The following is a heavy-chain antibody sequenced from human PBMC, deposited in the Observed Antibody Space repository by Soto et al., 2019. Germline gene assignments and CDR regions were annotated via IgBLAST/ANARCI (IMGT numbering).Heavy chain of an antibody. CDR1: GGSFSSGAYY. J-gene: IGHJ5*02. CDR2: ISYRGTP. Sequence: QVQLQESGPGLVKPSQNLSLTCTVSGGSFSSGAYYWSWVRRHPGMGLEWIGYISYRGTPYYNLSLKSRLTISVDASKNQFSLGLSSVTAADAAVYYCARVSATDTRWFDPWGQGTLVTVSS. CDR3: ARVSATDTRWFDP. V-gene: IGHV4-31*03. D-gene: IGHD6-13*01.